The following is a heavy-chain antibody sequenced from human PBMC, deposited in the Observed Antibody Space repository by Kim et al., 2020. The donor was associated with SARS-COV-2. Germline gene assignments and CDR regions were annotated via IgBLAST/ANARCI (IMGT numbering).Heavy chain of an antibody. CDR3: ARRRSGDYSEWYFDL. D-gene: IGHD4-17*01. J-gene: IGHJ2*01. V-gene: IGHV4-39*01. CDR2: IYYSGST. CDR1: GGSISSSSYY. Sequence: SETLSLTCTVSGGSISSSSYYWGWIRQPPGKGLEWIGSIYYSGSTYYNPSLKSRVTISVDTSKNQFSLKLSSVTAADTAVYYCARRRSGDYSEWYFDLWG.